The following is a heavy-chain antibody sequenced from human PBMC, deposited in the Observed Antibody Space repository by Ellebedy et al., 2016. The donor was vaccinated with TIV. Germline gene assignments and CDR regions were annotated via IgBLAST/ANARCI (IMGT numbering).Heavy chain of an antibody. V-gene: IGHV5-10-1*01. J-gene: IGHJ5*02. Sequence: GGSLRLXXKGSGYSFTSYWISWVRQMPGKGLEWMGRIDPSDSYTNYSPSFQGHVTISADKSISTAYLQWSSLKASDTAMYYCARHRSRRFTIFGVAFFDPWGQGTLVTVSS. CDR1: GYSFTSYW. CDR3: ARHRSRRFTIFGVAFFDP. CDR2: IDPSDSYT. D-gene: IGHD3-3*01.